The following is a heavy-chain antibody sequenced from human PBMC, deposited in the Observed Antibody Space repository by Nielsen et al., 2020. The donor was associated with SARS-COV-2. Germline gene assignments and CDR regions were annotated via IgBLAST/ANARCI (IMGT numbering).Heavy chain of an antibody. Sequence: GESLKISCAASGLTFSIYSMMWVRQAPGKGLEWVSHISSSGSYIYYADSVKGQFTISRDNAKNSVYLQMNSLRAEDTAVYYCATDQYCPNGICSSGGRDYWGQGTLVAVSS. V-gene: IGHV3-21*01. D-gene: IGHD2-8*01. CDR3: ATDQYCPNGICSSGGRDY. CDR2: ISSSGSYI. J-gene: IGHJ4*02. CDR1: GLTFSIYS.